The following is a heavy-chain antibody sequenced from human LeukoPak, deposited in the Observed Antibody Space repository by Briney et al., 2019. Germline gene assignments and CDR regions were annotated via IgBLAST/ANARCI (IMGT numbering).Heavy chain of an antibody. CDR2: VDPEDGET. CDR1: GYTFIDYY. V-gene: IGHV1-69-2*01. Sequence: GASVKVSCKASGYTFIDYYMQWVHQAPGKGLEWMGRVDPEDGETIYAEKFQGRVTITADTSTGTVYMELSSLRSEDTAVYYCAKDRSRDGYNSFDYWGQGTLVTVSS. CDR3: AKDRSRDGYNSFDY. J-gene: IGHJ4*02. D-gene: IGHD5-24*01.